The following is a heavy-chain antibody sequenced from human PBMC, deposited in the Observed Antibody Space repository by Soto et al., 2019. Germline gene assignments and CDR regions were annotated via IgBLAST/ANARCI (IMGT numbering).Heavy chain of an antibody. J-gene: IGHJ4*02. CDR2: ISAYNGNT. CDR3: ARGGTPLDY. CDR1: GYTFTNFG. D-gene: IGHD3-16*01. V-gene: IGHV1-18*01. Sequence: QVQLVQSGAEVKKPGASVKVSCKASGYTFTNFGISWVRQAPGQGLEWMGWISAYNGNTNYAQKFQGRVTMTTDTSTSTADMAVRSRRFDDTAVYYCARGGTPLDYWGQGTLVTVSS.